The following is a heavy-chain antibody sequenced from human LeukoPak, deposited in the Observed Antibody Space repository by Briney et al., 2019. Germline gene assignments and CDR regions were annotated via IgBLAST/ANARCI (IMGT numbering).Heavy chain of an antibody. J-gene: IGHJ6*02. Sequence: PSQTLSLTCTVSGDSISSGGYYWSWIRQHPGKGLEWIRYIYYSGSTYYNPSLKSRVIISGDTSKNQFSLKLSSVTAADTAVYYCARYQPGSSWRRIKNYGMDVWGQGTTVTVPS. D-gene: IGHD6-13*01. V-gene: IGHV4-31*03. CDR2: IYYSGST. CDR3: ARYQPGSSWRRIKNYGMDV. CDR1: GDSISSGGYY.